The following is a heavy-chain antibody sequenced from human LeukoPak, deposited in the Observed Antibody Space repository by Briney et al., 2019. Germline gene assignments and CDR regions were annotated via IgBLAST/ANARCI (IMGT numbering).Heavy chain of an antibody. J-gene: IGHJ2*01. Sequence: PGGSLRLSCAASGFTFSSYEMNWVRQAPGKGLEWVAFISHDGSDKYFADSVKGRFTISRDNSKNTLLLQMNSLRAEDTAVYFCARESGGTSPYWYFDLWGRGTLVTVSS. CDR1: GFTFSSYE. CDR3: ARESGGTSPYWYFDL. V-gene: IGHV3-30*03. CDR2: ISHDGSDK. D-gene: IGHD1-7*01.